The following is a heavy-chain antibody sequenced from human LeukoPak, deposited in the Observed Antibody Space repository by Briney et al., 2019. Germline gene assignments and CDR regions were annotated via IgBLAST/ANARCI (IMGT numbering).Heavy chain of an antibody. Sequence: GGSLRLSCAASGFTVSSNYMSWVRQAPGKRLEWVSVIYSGGSTYYADSVKGRFTISRDNSKNTLYLQMNSLRAEDTAVYYCASTQKYGHYLDYWGQGTLVTVSS. D-gene: IGHD4-17*01. V-gene: IGHV3-66*01. CDR3: ASTQKYGHYLDY. CDR2: IYSGGST. J-gene: IGHJ4*02. CDR1: GFTVSSNY.